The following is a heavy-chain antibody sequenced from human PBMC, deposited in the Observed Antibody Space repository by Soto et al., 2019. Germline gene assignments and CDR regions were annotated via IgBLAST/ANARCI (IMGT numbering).Heavy chain of an antibody. CDR2: INHSGST. Sequence: SETLSLTCAVYGGSFSCYYWSWIRQPPGKGLEWIGEINHSGSTNYNPSLKSRVTISVDTSKNQFSLKLSSVTAADTAVYYCARGQYYGSGSYLGYYYGMDVWGQGTTVTVS. CDR1: GGSFSCYY. D-gene: IGHD3-10*01. J-gene: IGHJ6*02. CDR3: ARGQYYGSGSYLGYYYGMDV. V-gene: IGHV4-34*01.